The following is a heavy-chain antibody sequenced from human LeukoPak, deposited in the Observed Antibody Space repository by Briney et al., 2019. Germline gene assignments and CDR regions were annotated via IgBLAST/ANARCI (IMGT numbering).Heavy chain of an antibody. V-gene: IGHV3-23*01. CDR3: AKQRDYYDSSGYYRGYYFDY. D-gene: IGHD3-22*01. Sequence: TGGSLRLSCAASGVTLSSYAMSWARQAPGKGLEWVSGISSSGSGGNTYYADSVKGRFTVSRDNPKNTLYLQMNSLRAEDTAVYYCAKQRDYYDSSGYYRGYYFDYWGQGTLVTVSS. J-gene: IGHJ4*02. CDR1: GVTLSSYA. CDR2: ISSSGSGGNT.